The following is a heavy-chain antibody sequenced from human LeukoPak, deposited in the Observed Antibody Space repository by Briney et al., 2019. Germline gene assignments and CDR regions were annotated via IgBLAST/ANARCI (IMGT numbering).Heavy chain of an antibody. V-gene: IGHV3-33*01. Sequence: PGGSLRLSCAASGFTFSSYGMHWVRQAPGKGLEWVAVIWYDGSNKYYADSVKGRFTISRDNSKNTLYLQMNSLRAEDTAVYYCAREALDRHSYGPPPRKYYYYGMDVWGQGTTVTVSS. J-gene: IGHJ6*02. CDR2: IWYDGSNK. CDR1: GFTFSSYG. CDR3: AREALDRHSYGPPPRKYYYYGMDV. D-gene: IGHD5-18*01.